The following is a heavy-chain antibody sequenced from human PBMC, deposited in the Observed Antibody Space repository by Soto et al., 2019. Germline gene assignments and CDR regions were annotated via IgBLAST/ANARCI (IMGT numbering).Heavy chain of an antibody. V-gene: IGHV3-23*01. D-gene: IGHD2-21*02. CDR2: ISGSGGST. CDR1: GFTFSGYA. Sequence: PGGSLRLSCATSGFTFSGYAMTWVRQAPGKGLEWVSAISGSGGSTYYADSVKGRFTISRDNSKNTLYLQMNSLRAEDTAVYYCAKDTVVVTASNYYFDYWGQGTLVTVS. J-gene: IGHJ4*02. CDR3: AKDTVVVTASNYYFDY.